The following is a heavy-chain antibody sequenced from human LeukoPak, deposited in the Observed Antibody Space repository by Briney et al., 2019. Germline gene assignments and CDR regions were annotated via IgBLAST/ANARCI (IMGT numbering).Heavy chain of an antibody. Sequence: AGGSLRLSCAASGFTFSSYAMSWVRQAPGKGLEWVSAISGSGGSTYYADSVKGRFTISRDNSKNTLYLQMNSLRAEDTAVYHCAKDGGHYSGSYFAFDIWGQGTMVTVSS. J-gene: IGHJ3*02. D-gene: IGHD1-26*01. CDR2: ISGSGGST. V-gene: IGHV3-23*01. CDR1: GFTFSSYA. CDR3: AKDGGHYSGSYFAFDI.